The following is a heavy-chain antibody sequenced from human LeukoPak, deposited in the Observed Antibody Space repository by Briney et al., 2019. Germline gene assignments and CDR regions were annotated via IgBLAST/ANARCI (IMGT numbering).Heavy chain of an antibody. Sequence: SETLSLTCTVSGGSISSYYWSWIRQPPGKGLEWIGYIYYSGSTNYNPSLKSRVTISVDTSKSQFSLKLSSVTAADTAVYYCARSGQQLVHLFRKRYSWFDPWGQGTLVTVSS. CDR2: IYYSGST. CDR3: ARSGQQLVHLFRKRYSWFDP. J-gene: IGHJ5*02. D-gene: IGHD6-13*01. CDR1: GGSISSYY. V-gene: IGHV4-59*01.